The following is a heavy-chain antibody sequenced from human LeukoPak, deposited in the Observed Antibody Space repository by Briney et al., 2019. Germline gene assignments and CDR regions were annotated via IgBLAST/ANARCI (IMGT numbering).Heavy chain of an antibody. Sequence: GGSLRLSCAASGFTFNDYAMHWVRQAPGKGLEWVCLISGDGGSTYYADSVKGRFTISRDNSKNSLYLQMNSLRTEDTAVYYCAKDLGAVAGRGVDCGGQGTLVTVS. V-gene: IGHV3-43*02. CDR2: ISGDGGST. J-gene: IGHJ4*02. CDR1: GFTFNDYA. D-gene: IGHD6-19*01. CDR3: AKDLGAVAGRGVDC.